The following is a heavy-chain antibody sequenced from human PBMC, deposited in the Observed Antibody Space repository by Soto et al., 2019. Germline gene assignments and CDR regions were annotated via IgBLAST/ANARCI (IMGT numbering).Heavy chain of an antibody. CDR1: GFSLSTSGVG. D-gene: IGHD6-19*01. J-gene: IGHJ6*02. CDR2: NYWDDDK. Sequence: QITLKESGPTLVKPTQTLTLTCTFSGFSLSTSGVGVGWIRQPPGQALEWLALNYWDDDKRYSPSLKSRLTITTDTSKNQVVLTMTNMDPVDTATYYCAHSGIAVAGLPARGMDVWGQGTTVTVSS. V-gene: IGHV2-5*02. CDR3: AHSGIAVAGLPARGMDV.